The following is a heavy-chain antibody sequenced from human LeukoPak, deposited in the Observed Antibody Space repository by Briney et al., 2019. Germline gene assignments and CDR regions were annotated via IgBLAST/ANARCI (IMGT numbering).Heavy chain of an antibody. CDR2: INHSGST. CDR1: GGSFSGYY. V-gene: IGHV4-34*01. CDR3: ASPSVYCSGGSCYSPYDY. D-gene: IGHD2-15*01. J-gene: IGHJ4*02. Sequence: PSETLSLTCAVYGGSFSGYYWSWIRQPPGKGLEWIGEINHSGSTNYNPSLKSRVIISVDTSKNQFSLKLSSVTAADTAVYYCASPSVYCSGGSCYSPYDYWGQGTLVTVSS.